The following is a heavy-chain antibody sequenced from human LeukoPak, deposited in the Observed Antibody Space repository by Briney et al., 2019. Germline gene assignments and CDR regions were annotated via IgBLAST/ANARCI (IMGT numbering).Heavy chain of an antibody. CDR1: GGSISSYY. Sequence: SETLSLTCTVSGGSISSYYWSWIRQPPGKGLDGIGYIYYSGSTNYNPSLKSRVTISVDTSKNQFSLKLSSVTAADTAVYYCARLGTDYYGSGIHPWGQGTLVTVSS. CDR3: ARLGTDYYGSGIHP. CDR2: IYYSGST. J-gene: IGHJ5*02. V-gene: IGHV4-59*08. D-gene: IGHD3-10*01.